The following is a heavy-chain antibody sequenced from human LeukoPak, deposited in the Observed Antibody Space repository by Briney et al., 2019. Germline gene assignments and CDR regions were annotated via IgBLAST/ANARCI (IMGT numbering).Heavy chain of an antibody. J-gene: IGHJ4*02. Sequence: SGGSLRPSCAASGFTFSTYWMSWVRQAPGKGLEWVANIKKDGSEKYYMDSVKGRFTISRDNAENSLYLQMNSLRAEDTAVYYCAREGVHCSGRSCLKAYWGQGTQVAVSS. D-gene: IGHD2-15*01. CDR1: GFTFSTYW. CDR2: IKKDGSEK. V-gene: IGHV3-7*03. CDR3: AREGVHCSGRSCLKAY.